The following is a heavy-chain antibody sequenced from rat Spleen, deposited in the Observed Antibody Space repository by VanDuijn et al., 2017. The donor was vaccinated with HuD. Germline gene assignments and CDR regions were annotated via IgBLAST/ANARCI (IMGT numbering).Heavy chain of an antibody. D-gene: IGHD4-3*01. Sequence: EVQLVESGGGLVQPGRSLKLSCAASGFTFSNYGMAWVRQTPTKGLEGVASISTGGGNTYYRDSVKGRFTISRDNAKNTQYFQMDSLRSEDTATYYCARQWVNSGYHVMDAWGQGASVTVSS. V-gene: IGHV5S14*01. CDR3: ARQWVNSGYHVMDA. CDR1: GFTFSNYG. CDR2: ISTGGGNT. J-gene: IGHJ4*01.